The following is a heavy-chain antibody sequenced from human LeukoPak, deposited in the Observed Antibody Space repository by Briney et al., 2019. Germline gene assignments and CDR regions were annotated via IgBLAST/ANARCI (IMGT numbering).Heavy chain of an antibody. CDR3: TRDGGTLDY. Sequence: GGSLRLSCAGSGYTFGDYAMSWVRQSPGKGLEWVSLIRSKAFGGSTEYAASVKGRFTISRDDSKSIAYLQMNSLKTEDTAMYYCTRDGGTLDYWGQGTLVTVSS. D-gene: IGHD3-16*01. CDR2: IRSKAFGGST. CDR1: GYTFGDYA. J-gene: IGHJ4*02. V-gene: IGHV3-49*04.